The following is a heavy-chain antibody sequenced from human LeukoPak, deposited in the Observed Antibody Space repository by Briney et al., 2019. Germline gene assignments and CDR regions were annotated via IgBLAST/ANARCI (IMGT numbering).Heavy chain of an antibody. CDR3: AITYYYDSSGFADPFDY. V-gene: IGHV4-4*07. CDR1: GGSISSYY. J-gene: IGHJ4*02. CDR2: IYTSGST. D-gene: IGHD3-22*01. Sequence: SETLSLTCTVSGGSISSYYWSWIRQPAGKGLEWIGRIYTSGSTNYNPSLKSRVTMSADTSKNQFSLKLSSVTAADTAVYYCAITYYYDSSGFADPFDYWGQGTLVTVSS.